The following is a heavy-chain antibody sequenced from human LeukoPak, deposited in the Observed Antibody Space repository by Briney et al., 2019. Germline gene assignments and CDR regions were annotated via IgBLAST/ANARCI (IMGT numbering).Heavy chain of an antibody. CDR3: AKSGLNRFDY. CDR2: IKQDGSEK. D-gene: IGHD2-15*01. J-gene: IGHJ4*02. Sequence: GGFLRLSCEASGFTFSSYWMSWVRQAPGKGLEWVANIKQDGSEKYYVDSVKGRFTISRDNAKNSLYLQMNSLRAEDTAVYYCAKSGLNRFDYWGQGTLVTVSS. V-gene: IGHV3-7*03. CDR1: GFTFSSYW.